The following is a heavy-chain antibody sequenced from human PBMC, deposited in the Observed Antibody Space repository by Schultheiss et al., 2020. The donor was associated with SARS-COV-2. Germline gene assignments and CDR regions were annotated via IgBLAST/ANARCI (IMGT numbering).Heavy chain of an antibody. CDR3: ASGGELELLDV. CDR1: GGSISSYY. D-gene: IGHD1-7*01. J-gene: IGHJ4*02. V-gene: IGHV4-59*01. Sequence: SQTLSLTCTVSGGSISSYYWSWIRQPPGKGLEWIGYIYYSGSTNHNPSLKSRVTISVDTSKNQLSLKLSSVTAADTAVYYCASGGELELLDVWGQGTLVTVSS. CDR2: IYYSGST.